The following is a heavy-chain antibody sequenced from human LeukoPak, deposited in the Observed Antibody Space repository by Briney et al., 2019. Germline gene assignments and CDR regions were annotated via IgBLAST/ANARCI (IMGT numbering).Heavy chain of an antibody. V-gene: IGHV3-30*18. CDR3: AKGYNGYDYAFDL. CDR2: ISNDGKNK. CDR1: FSTYG. D-gene: IGHD5-12*01. Sequence: GGSLRLSCAASFSTYGIHWVRRAPGKGLEWVAVISNDGKNKNYADSVKGRFTISRDNSKNTVYLQMNSLRPEDTAVYYCAKGYNGYDYAFDLWGQGTLVTVSS. J-gene: IGHJ4*02.